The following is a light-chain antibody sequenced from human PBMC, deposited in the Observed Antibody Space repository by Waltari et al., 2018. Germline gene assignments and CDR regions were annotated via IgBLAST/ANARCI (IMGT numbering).Light chain of an antibody. J-gene: IGKJ4*01. Sequence: VLLTQSPASLSVSPGDTVIISCRASQSVRTNLVWYQQKAGQAPRTLIYGASTRARGVPSRFSGSGSETDFTLIISSLQSEDAAVYFCQQYYVWPPITFGGGTKLEI. V-gene: IGKV3-15*01. CDR2: GAS. CDR3: QQYYVWPPIT. CDR1: QSVRTN.